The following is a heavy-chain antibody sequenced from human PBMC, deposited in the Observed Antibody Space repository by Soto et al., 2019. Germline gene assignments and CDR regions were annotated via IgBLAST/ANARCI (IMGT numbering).Heavy chain of an antibody. CDR1: RGSITRGGYN. J-gene: IGHJ4*02. Sequence: QVQLEESGPGLVKPSQALSLTCTVSRGSITRGGYNWSWLRQRPGKGPEWIGYIFFSGGTYYNPSLESRATISIDTSKNQFYLRLNSVTAADTAVYFCATVIRRVFESWGQATLVAVSA. CDR2: IFFSGGT. CDR3: ATVIRRVFES. V-gene: IGHV4-31*03.